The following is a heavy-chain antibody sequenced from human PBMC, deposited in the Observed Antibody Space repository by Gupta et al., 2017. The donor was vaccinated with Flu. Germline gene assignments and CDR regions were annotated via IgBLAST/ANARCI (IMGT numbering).Heavy chain of an antibody. D-gene: IGHD6-19*01. Sequence: QVQLVQSGAEVKKPGASVKVSCKASGYTFNAYHIHWVRQAPGQGLEWMAWISPDSGETNYAQTFQGRVTMARDTSMKTVYMEMSGLKSDDTAVYYCARDRGWYRNVYFFDHWGQGSLVTVSS. V-gene: IGHV1-2*02. CDR1: GYTFNAYH. CDR3: ARDRGWYRNVYFFDH. CDR2: ISPDSGET. J-gene: IGHJ4*02.